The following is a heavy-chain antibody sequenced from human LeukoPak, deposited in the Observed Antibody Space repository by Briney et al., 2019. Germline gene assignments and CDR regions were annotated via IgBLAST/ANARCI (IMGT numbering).Heavy chain of an antibody. CDR3: ASSRQLAATFDY. J-gene: IGHJ4*02. V-gene: IGHV4-34*01. D-gene: IGHD6-13*01. Sequence: SETLSLTCAVYGGSFSGYYWSWIRQPPGKGLEWIGEINHSGSTNYNPSLKSQVTISVDTSKNQFSLKLSSVTAADTAVYYCASSRQLAATFDYWGQGTLVTVSS. CDR2: INHSGST. CDR1: GGSFSGYY.